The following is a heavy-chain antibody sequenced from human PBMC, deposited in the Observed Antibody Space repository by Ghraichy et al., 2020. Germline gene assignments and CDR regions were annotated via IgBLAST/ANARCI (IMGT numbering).Heavy chain of an antibody. Sequence: GVLNISCAASEFTFSNYWMSWVRQAPGKGLEWVAHIKPDGSEEFYVDSVKGRFTTSRENAHNSLSLQMNSLRAEDSAVYYCARSTFSSADYWGQGTLVTVSS. J-gene: IGHJ4*02. CDR3: ARSTFSSADY. V-gene: IGHV3-7*01. CDR2: IKPDGSEE. CDR1: EFTFSNYW. D-gene: IGHD6-6*01.